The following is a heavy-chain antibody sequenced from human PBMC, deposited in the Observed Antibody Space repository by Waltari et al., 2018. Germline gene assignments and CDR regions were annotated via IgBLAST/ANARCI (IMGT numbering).Heavy chain of an antibody. CDR1: GGSISSYY. J-gene: IGHJ4*02. V-gene: IGHV4-59*01. CDR3: ARVKSATQGFDY. D-gene: IGHD2-15*01. Sequence: QVQLQESGPGLVKPSETLSLTCTVSGGSISSYYWRWTRQPPGKGLEWIGYIYYSGSTNYNPSLKSRVTISVDTSKNQFSLKLSSVTAADTAVYYCARVKSATQGFDYWGQGTLVTVSS. CDR2: IYYSGST.